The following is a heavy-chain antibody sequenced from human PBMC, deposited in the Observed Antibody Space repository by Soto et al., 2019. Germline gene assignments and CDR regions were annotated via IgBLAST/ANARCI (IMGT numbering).Heavy chain of an antibody. J-gene: IGHJ6*02. CDR3: ARGKSSNWLYDYGMDV. CDR1: GYTFSDYD. CDR2: MNPNNGNT. V-gene: IGHV1-8*02. D-gene: IGHD6-13*01. Sequence: GASVKVSCKASGYTFSDYDINWVRQATGQGLEWMGWMNPNNGNTGYAQKFQGRVTMTRTTSITTAYMEMNSLSSEDTAVYYCARGKSSNWLYDYGMDVWGHGTTVTVSS.